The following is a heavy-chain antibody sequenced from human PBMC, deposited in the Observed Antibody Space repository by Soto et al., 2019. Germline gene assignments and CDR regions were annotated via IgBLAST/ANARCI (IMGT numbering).Heavy chain of an antibody. J-gene: IGHJ6*02. D-gene: IGHD3-3*01. Sequence: ASVKVSCKASGGTFSSYAISWVRQAPGQGLEWMGGIIPIFGTANYAQKFQGRVTITADKSTSTAYMELSSLRSEDTAVYYCARGSTTNTIFGVVINYYYYYYGMDVWGQGTTVTVSS. CDR2: IIPIFGTA. CDR3: ARGSTTNTIFGVVINYYYYYYGMDV. V-gene: IGHV1-69*06. CDR1: GGTFSSYA.